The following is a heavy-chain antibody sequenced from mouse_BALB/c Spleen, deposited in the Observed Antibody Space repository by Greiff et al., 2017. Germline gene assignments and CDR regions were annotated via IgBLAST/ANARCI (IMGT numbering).Heavy chain of an antibody. CDR2: IRLKSNNYAT. V-gene: IGHV6-6*02. D-gene: IGHD2-14*01. J-gene: IGHJ3*01. Sequence: EVQGVESGGGLVQPGGSMKLSCVASGFTFSNYWMNWVRQSPEKGLEWVAEIRLKSNNYATHYAESVKGRFTISRDDSKSSVYLQMNNLRAEDTGIYYCTAYYRYDGAYWGQGTLVTVSA. CDR1: GFTFSNYW. CDR3: TAYYRYDGAY.